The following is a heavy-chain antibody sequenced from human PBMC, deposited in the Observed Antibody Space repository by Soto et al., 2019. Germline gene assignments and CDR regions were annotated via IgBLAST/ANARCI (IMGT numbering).Heavy chain of an antibody. J-gene: IGHJ4*02. CDR2: ISSTANYI. CDR1: GFTFTRYS. V-gene: IGHV3-21*06. CDR3: ARESEDLTSNFDY. Sequence: XVSLRLSCAASGFTFTRYSMNWVRQAPGKGLEWVSSISSTANYIYYGDSMKGRFTISRDNAKNSLYLEMNSLRAEDTAVYYCARESEDLTSNFDYWGQGTLVTVSS.